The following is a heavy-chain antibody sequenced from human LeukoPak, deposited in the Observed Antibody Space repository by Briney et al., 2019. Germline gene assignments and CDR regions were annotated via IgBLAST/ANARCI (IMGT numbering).Heavy chain of an antibody. CDR3: ARDRPVSSGYYWDHYYYYMDV. J-gene: IGHJ6*03. CDR2: IIPIFGTA. D-gene: IGHD3-22*01. V-gene: IGHV1-69*05. Sequence: SVKVSCKASGGTFSSYAISWVRQAPGQGLEWMGRIIPIFGTANYAQKFQGRVTITTDESTSTAYMELSSLRSEDTAVYYCARDRPVSSGYYWDHYYYYMDVWGKGTTVTVSS. CDR1: GGTFSSYA.